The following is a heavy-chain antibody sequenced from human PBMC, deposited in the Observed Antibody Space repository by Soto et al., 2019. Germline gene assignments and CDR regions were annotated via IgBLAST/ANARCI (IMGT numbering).Heavy chain of an antibody. Sequence: GESLKISCRTSGYRFTSYWIAWVRQMPGKGLEWMGTIFPSDSDTRYSPSFQGQVTISADRSTSTVFLQWASLKASDTAVYFCARKDKSGYFNWFDPWGQGTLLTVSS. CDR1: GYRFTSYW. D-gene: IGHD3-22*01. J-gene: IGHJ5*02. CDR3: ARKDKSGYFNWFDP. V-gene: IGHV5-51*01. CDR2: IFPSDSDT.